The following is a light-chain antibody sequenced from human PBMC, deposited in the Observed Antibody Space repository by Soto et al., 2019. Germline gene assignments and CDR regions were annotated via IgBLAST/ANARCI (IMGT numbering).Light chain of an antibody. CDR2: GAS. V-gene: IGKV3-20*01. Sequence: EIVLTQSPGTLSLSPGERATLSCRASQSVGSSYLAWYQQKPGQAPRLLIYGASSRATGIPDRFIGSGSGADFTLTISRLEPEDFAVYYCQQYGSSPPYTFGQGTKLEIK. CDR3: QQYGSSPPYT. J-gene: IGKJ2*01. CDR1: QSVGSSY.